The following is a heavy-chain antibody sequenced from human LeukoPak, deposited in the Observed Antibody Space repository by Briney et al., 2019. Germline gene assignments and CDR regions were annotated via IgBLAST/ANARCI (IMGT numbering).Heavy chain of an antibody. CDR3: ARARSLGGFGY. V-gene: IGHV3-48*01. Sequence: VGSLRLSCAASGFTFSSYSMNWVRQAPGKGLEWVSYISSSSSTIYYADSVKGRFTISRDNAKNSLYLQMNSLRAEDTAVYYRARARSLGGFGYWGQGTLVTVSS. CDR2: ISSSSSTI. D-gene: IGHD3-16*01. CDR1: GFTFSSYS. J-gene: IGHJ4*02.